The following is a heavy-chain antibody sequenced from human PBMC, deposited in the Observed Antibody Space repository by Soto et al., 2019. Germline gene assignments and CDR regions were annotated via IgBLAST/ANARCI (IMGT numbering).Heavy chain of an antibody. CDR1: GGTFSSYA. CDR3: ARAEPNYDFWSGYVSQDYYYYYGMDV. Sequence: ASVKVSCKASGGTFSSYAISLVRQAPGQGLEWMGGIIPIFGTANYAQKFQGRVTITADESTSTAYMELSSLRSEDTAVYYCARAEPNYDFWSGYVSQDYYYYYGMDVWVQGTTVTVSS. V-gene: IGHV1-69*13. D-gene: IGHD3-3*01. CDR2: IIPIFGTA. J-gene: IGHJ6*02.